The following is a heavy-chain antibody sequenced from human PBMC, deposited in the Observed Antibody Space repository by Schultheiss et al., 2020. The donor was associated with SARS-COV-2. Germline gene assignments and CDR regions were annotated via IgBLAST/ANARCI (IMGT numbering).Heavy chain of an antibody. Sequence: SLKISCAASGFTFSSYEMNWVRQAPGKGLEWVSYISSSGSTIYYADSVKGRFTISRDNAKNSLYLQMNSLRAEDTAVYYCARDRRRLPYYYYYYMDVWGKGTTVTVSS. CDR2: ISSSGSTI. J-gene: IGHJ6*03. CDR1: GFTFSSYE. V-gene: IGHV3-48*03. D-gene: IGHD4-17*01. CDR3: ARDRRRLPYYYYYYMDV.